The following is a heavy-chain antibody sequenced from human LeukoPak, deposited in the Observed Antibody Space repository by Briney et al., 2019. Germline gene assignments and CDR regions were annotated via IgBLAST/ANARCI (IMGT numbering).Heavy chain of an antibody. CDR2: IYPGDSDT. CDR1: GYSFSTYW. D-gene: IGHD3-22*01. CDR3: ARMSGSGFYQGSFDS. V-gene: IGHV5-51*01. J-gene: IGHJ4*02. Sequence: GESLKISCKGSGYSFSTYWIGWVRQMPGKGLEWMGIIYPGDSDTRYSPSFQGQVTISADKSISTAYLQWSSLKASDTAMYYCARMSGSGFYQGSFDSWGQGTLVTVSS.